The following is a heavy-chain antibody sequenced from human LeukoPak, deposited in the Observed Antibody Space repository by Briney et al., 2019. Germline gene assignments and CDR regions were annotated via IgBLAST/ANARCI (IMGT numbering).Heavy chain of an antibody. J-gene: IGHJ4*02. D-gene: IGHD4-17*01. CDR2: ISYDGSNK. CDR3: ARDSSSRDYGDYPNDY. Sequence: PGRSLRLSCAASGFTFSSYAMHWVRQAPGKGLEWVAVISYDGSNKYYADSVKGRFTISRDNSKNTLYLQMNSLRAEDTAVYYCARDSSSRDYGDYPNDYCGQGTLVTVSS. CDR1: GFTFSSYA. V-gene: IGHV3-30-3*01.